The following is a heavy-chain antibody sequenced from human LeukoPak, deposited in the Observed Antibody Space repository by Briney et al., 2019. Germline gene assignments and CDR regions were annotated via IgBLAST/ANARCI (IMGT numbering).Heavy chain of an antibody. D-gene: IGHD6-13*01. CDR2: VAYSGII. V-gene: IGHV4-61*08. J-gene: IGHJ4*02. CDR3: ARVGGHIAAADNPYYFDY. CDR1: GGSITSGEHY. Sequence: SETLSLTCIVSGGSITSGEHYCSWIRQRPGKGLEWIGYVAYSGIINYNPSFSSRITMSVDTSKNQFSLKLSSATAADTAVYYCARVGGHIAAADNPYYFDYWGQGTLVTVSS.